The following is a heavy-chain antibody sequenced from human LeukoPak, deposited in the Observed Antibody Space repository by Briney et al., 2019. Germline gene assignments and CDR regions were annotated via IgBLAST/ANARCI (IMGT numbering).Heavy chain of an antibody. V-gene: IGHV4-31*03. Sequence: SETLSLTCTVSGGSISSGGYYWSWIRQHPGKGLEWIGYIYYSGSTYYNPSLKSRVTISVDTSKNQFFLKLSSVTAADTAVYYCARVPYSSSWYFDYWGQGTLVTVSS. J-gene: IGHJ4*02. CDR2: IYYSGST. CDR3: ARVPYSSSWYFDY. CDR1: GGSISSGGYY. D-gene: IGHD6-13*01.